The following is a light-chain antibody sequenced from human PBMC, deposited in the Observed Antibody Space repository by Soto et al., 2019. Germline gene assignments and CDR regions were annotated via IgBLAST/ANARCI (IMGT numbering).Light chain of an antibody. CDR3: SSYTSSSTVV. V-gene: IGLV2-14*01. CDR1: SSDVGGYNY. J-gene: IGLJ2*01. Sequence: QSGLTQPASVSGSPGQSITISCTGASSDVGGYNYVSWHQQHPGKAPKLMIYDVSNRPSGVSNRFSGSKSGNTASLTISGLQAEDEADYYCSSYTSSSTVVFGGGTKVTVL. CDR2: DVS.